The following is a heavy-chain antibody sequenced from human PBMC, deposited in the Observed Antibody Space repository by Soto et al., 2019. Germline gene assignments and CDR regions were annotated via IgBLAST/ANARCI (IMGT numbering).Heavy chain of an antibody. CDR2: IYNSKTT. Sequence: QVQLQESGPGLVKPSETLSLTCTVSGSSVSGGIYYWTWIRQPPGKGLEWIGYIYNSKTTNYNASLRSRVTISVDTSKNQFSLRLTSVTAADTAVYYCARHHAYGDYGYFDSWGQGTLVTVSS. D-gene: IGHD4-17*01. V-gene: IGHV4-61*01. CDR3: ARHHAYGDYGYFDS. J-gene: IGHJ4*02. CDR1: GSSVSGGIYY.